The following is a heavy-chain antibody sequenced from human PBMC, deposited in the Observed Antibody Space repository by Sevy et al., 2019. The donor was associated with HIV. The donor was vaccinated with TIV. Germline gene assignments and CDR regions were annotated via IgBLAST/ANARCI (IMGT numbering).Heavy chain of an antibody. Sequence: SETLSLTCAVSGYSMTSGYFWGWIRQSPGKGLEWICSLYHSGTTYYSPSLKSRVTLSVDTSKNQFSLKVRSVTAADTAVYYCARVDSSGWSDYWGQGTLVTVSS. V-gene: IGHV4-38-2*01. CDR1: GYSMTSGYF. J-gene: IGHJ4*02. D-gene: IGHD6-13*01. CDR2: LYHSGTT. CDR3: ARVDSSGWSDY.